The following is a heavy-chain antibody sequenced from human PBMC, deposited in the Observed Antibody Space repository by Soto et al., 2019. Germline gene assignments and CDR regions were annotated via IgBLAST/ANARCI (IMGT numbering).Heavy chain of an antibody. D-gene: IGHD6-6*01. Sequence: GGSLRLSCTASGFTFGDYAMSWVRQAPGKGLEWVGFIRSKAYGGTTEYAASVKGRFTISRDDSKSIAYLQMNSLKTEDTAVYYCTRDSSSPYYYYGMDVWGQGTTVTVS. V-gene: IGHV3-49*04. CDR3: TRDSSSPYYYYGMDV. CDR1: GFTFGDYA. J-gene: IGHJ6*02. CDR2: IRSKAYGGTT.